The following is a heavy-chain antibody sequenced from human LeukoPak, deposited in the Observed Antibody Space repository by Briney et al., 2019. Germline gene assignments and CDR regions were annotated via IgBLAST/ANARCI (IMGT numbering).Heavy chain of an antibody. J-gene: IGHJ4*02. CDR2: ISISSSTI. V-gene: IGHV3-48*01. CDR3: ARVYGEGGY. Sequence: GGSLRLSYAASGFTFSTYSMNWVRQAPGKGLEWVSYISISSSTIYYADSVKGRFTISRDNAKNSLYLQMNSLRAEDTAVYYCARVYGEGGYWGQGTLVTVSS. CDR1: GFTFSTYS. D-gene: IGHD3-10*01.